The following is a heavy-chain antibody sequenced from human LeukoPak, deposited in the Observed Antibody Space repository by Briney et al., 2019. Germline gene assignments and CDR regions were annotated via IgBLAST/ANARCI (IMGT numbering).Heavy chain of an antibody. V-gene: IGHV1-18*04. CDR3: TRHRDSFSSSTAQVS. CDR2: ISAYNDNT. CDR1: GYTFTNYI. D-gene: IGHD2-2*01. J-gene: IGHJ5*02. Sequence: ASVTVSCTASGYTFTNYIISWVRQAPGQGLEWMGWISAYNDNTNYAQKLQDRVTMTTDTSTSTAYMELSSLRSDDTAMYYCTRHRDSFSSSTAQVSWGQGILVTVSS.